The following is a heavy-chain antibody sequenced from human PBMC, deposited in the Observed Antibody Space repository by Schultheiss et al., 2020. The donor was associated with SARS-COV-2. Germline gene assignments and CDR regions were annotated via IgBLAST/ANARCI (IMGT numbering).Heavy chain of an antibody. CDR2: ISYDGSNK. CDR1: GFTFSDYY. V-gene: IGHV3-30*14. CDR3: ARDQVHYDSSGTRKVTNWFDP. J-gene: IGHJ5*02. D-gene: IGHD3-22*01. Sequence: GGSLRLSCAASGFTFSDYYMSWIRQAPGKGLEWVAVISYDGSNKYYADSVKGRFTISRDNSKNTLYLQMSSLRDEDTAVYYCARDQVHYDSSGTRKVTNWFDPWGQGTLVTVSS.